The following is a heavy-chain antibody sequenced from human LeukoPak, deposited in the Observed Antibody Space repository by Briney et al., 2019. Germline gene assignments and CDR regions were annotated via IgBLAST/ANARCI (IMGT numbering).Heavy chain of an antibody. CDR1: GYSFTSYW. D-gene: IGHD3-22*01. CDR2: IYPGDSDT. Sequence: GESLKISCKGSGYSFTSYWIGWVRQMPGKGLEWMGIIYPGDSDTRYSPSFQGQVTISADKSISTAYLQWSSLKASDTAMYYCAGHYYDSSGYPFWAPFDIWGQGTMVTVSS. CDR3: AGHYYDSSGYPFWAPFDI. J-gene: IGHJ3*02. V-gene: IGHV5-51*01.